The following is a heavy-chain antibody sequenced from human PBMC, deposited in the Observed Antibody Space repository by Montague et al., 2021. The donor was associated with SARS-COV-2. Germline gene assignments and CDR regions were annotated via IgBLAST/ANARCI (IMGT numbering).Heavy chain of an antibody. D-gene: IGHD3-10*01. V-gene: IGHV4-34*01. J-gene: IGHJ6*03. CDR1: GGSFSTYS. CDR3: ARLRDGVVPSPILGVGPYYSYYYMDV. CDR2: IHHGGST. Sequence: SETLSLTCAVHGGSFSTYSWNWIRQPPGKGLEWIGEIHHGGSTNYNPSLKSRLTISADTSKNRFSLKLTSVAAADTAVYYCARLRDGVVPSPILGVGPYYSYYYMDVWGRGTTVTVSS.